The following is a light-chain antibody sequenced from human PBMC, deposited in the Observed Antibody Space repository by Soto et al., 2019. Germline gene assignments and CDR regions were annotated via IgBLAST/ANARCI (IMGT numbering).Light chain of an antibody. CDR1: QTISTW. J-gene: IGKJ1*01. CDR3: QQYETSSGT. Sequence: DIQMTQSPSTLSASAGDTVTITCRASQTISTWLAWYQQKPGKAPKLLIFDASSLQSGVPSRFSGSGSGTEFTLTISSLQPDDFATYYCQQYETSSGTFGQGTKVDIK. CDR2: DAS. V-gene: IGKV1-5*01.